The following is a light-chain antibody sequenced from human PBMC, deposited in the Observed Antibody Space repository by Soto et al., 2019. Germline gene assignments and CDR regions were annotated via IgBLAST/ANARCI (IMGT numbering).Light chain of an antibody. CDR2: GAS. CDR3: QQSYSSPPT. V-gene: IGKV3-15*01. CDR1: QSVSSN. J-gene: IGKJ1*01. Sequence: EIVMTQSPATLSVSPGERATLSCRASQSVSSNLAWYQQKPGQAPRLLIYGASTRATGIPARFSASGSGTEFTLTIRSLQSEDFATYYCQQSYSSPPTFGQGTKVDIK.